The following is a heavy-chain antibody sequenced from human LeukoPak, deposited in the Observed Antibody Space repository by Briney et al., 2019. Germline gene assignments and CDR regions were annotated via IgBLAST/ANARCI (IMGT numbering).Heavy chain of an antibody. V-gene: IGHV3-30*03. CDR3: AGGYRYFDL. CDR2: ISYDGSNK. D-gene: IGHD2-15*01. J-gene: IGHJ2*01. Sequence: GGSLRLSCAASGFTFSSYGMHWVRQAPGKGLEWVAVISYDGSNKYYADSVKGRFTISRDNSKNTLYLQMNSLRAEDTAVYYCAGGYRYFDLWGRGTLVTVSS. CDR1: GFTFSSYG.